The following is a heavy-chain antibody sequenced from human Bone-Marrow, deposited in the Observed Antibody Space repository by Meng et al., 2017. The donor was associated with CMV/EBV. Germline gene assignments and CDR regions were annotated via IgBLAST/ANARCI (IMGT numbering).Heavy chain of an antibody. Sequence: ASVKVSCKASGYTFTSYYMHWVRQAPGQGLEWMGIINPSGGSTSYAQKFQGRVTMTRDTSTSTVYMELCSLRSEDTAVYYCARDKGDYSYGYISSGLLIDYWGQGTLVTVSS. CDR1: GYTFTSYY. J-gene: IGHJ4*02. D-gene: IGHD5-18*01. CDR3: ARDKGDYSYGYISSGLLIDY. V-gene: IGHV1-46*01. CDR2: INPSGGST.